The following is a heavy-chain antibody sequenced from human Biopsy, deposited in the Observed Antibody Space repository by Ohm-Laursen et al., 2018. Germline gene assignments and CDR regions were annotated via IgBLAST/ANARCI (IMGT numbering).Heavy chain of an antibody. CDR3: ARLLQTDGDGFWSGYYDY. V-gene: IGHV1-46*01. J-gene: IGHJ4*02. Sequence: ASVKVSCKASGYTFTDHYIHWVRQAPGQGLEWMGIINPFGGSTNYAQKFQGRVTLTTDTSTSTVHMELRSLRSDDTAVYYCARLLQTDGDGFWSGYYDYWGQGTLVTVSS. CDR1: GYTFTDHY. CDR2: INPFGGST. D-gene: IGHD3-3*01.